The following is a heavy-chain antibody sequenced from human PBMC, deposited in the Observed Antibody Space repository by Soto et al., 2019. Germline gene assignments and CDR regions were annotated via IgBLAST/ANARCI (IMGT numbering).Heavy chain of an antibody. D-gene: IGHD2-15*01. CDR1: SGSISSTIYS. J-gene: IGHJ5*02. Sequence: SETLSLTCTVSSGSISSTIYSWDWIRQPPGKGLEWIGSIFYSGSTYYNPSLKSRVTIPVDTSKNQFSLTLTSVTAADTAVYYCARQCRGVTCNWFVPWGQGTLVTVSS. CDR2: IFYSGST. V-gene: IGHV4-39*01. CDR3: ARQCRGVTCNWFVP.